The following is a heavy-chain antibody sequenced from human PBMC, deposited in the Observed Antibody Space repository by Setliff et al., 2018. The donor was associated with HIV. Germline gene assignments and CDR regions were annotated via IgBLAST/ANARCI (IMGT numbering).Heavy chain of an antibody. J-gene: IGHJ3*02. D-gene: IGHD1-26*01. V-gene: IGHV4-31*03. CDR1: AGSISSGGYY. CDR2: IYVSGRT. Sequence: TLSLTCTVSAGSISSGGYYWSWIRQHPGKGLEWIGYIYVSGRTYYNPSLKSRVTISVDTSKNQFSLRLSSVTAADTAVYYCARQPLVSAIGFEAFDIWGQGTKVTVS. CDR3: ARQPLVSAIGFEAFDI.